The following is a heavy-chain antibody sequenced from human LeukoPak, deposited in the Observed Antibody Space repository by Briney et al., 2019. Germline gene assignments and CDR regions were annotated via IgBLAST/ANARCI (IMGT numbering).Heavy chain of an antibody. CDR2: IKQDGSEK. Sequence: GGSLRLSCAASGFTFSSYWMSWVRQAPGKRLEWVANIKQDGSEKYYVDSVKGRFTISRDNAKNSLYLQMNSLRAEDTAVYYCARARGIAAPRYYYYMDVWGKGTTVTVSS. D-gene: IGHD6-6*01. J-gene: IGHJ6*03. V-gene: IGHV3-7*01. CDR3: ARARGIAAPRYYYYMDV. CDR1: GFTFSSYW.